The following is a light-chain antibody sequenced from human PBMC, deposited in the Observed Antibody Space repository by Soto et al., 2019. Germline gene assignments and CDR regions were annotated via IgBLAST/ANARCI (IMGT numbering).Light chain of an antibody. CDR2: DAS. CDR3: QQRSNWPS. V-gene: IGKV3-11*01. Sequence: DIVFTQSPSTLSLSPAQRASLPCRASQSVSSYLAWYQQKPGQAPRLLIYDASNRATGIPARFSGSGSGTDFTLTISSLEPEDFAVYYCQQRSNWPSFGGGTKVDIK. CDR1: QSVSSY. J-gene: IGKJ4*01.